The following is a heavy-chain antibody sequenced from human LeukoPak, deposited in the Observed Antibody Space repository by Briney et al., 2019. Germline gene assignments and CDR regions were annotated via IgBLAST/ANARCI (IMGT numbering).Heavy chain of an antibody. J-gene: IGHJ3*01. CDR1: GDSITSKKW. CDR2: IYHTGST. D-gene: IGHD3-10*01. CDR3: ARGMWFDTLFSAFDV. V-gene: IGHV4-4*02. Sequence: SETLSLTCSASGDSITSKKWWTWVRQTPEKGLGWIGEIYHTGSTNYNPSVEGRVTISIDKSKNQFSLMLNSVTAADTALYFCARGMWFDTLFSAFDVWGQGTMVSVSS.